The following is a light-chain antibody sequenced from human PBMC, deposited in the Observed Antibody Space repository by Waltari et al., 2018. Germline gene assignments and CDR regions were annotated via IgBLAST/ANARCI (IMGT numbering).Light chain of an antibody. V-gene: IGLV2-8*01. Sequence: QSALTQPPSASGSPRQSVTISCTGTSSDVGGYKYVSWYQQHPGKAPKLMIYEVSKRPFWVPGRFSGSKSGNTASLTVSGLQAEDEADYYCSSYAGSHNLVFGGGTKLTVL. J-gene: IGLJ3*02. CDR3: SSYAGSHNLV. CDR1: SSDVGGYKY. CDR2: EVS.